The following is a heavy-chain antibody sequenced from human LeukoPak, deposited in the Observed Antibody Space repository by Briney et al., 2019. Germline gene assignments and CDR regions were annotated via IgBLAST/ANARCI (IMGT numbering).Heavy chain of an antibody. D-gene: IGHD6-13*01. V-gene: IGHV3-30-3*01. CDR3: ARDGASYSSTLEYYFDY. CDR1: GFTFSSYA. J-gene: IGHJ4*02. CDR2: ISYDGSNK. Sequence: GGSLRLSCAASGFTFSSYAIFWVRQAPGKGLEWVAIISYDGSNKYYADSVKGRFTISRDNSKNTLYLQMNSLRAEDTAVYYCARDGASYSSTLEYYFDYWGQGTLVTVSS.